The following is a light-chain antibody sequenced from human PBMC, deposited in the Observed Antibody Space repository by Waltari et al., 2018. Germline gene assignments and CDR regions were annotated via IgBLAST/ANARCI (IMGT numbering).Light chain of an antibody. CDR1: SSDVGGYNY. J-gene: IGLJ1*01. Sequence: QSALTQPASMSGSPGQSITISCTGTSSDVGGYNYVSWYQHHPGKAPKLMIYDVSKLPSGVSNRFSGSKSGSTASLTISGLQAEDEADYYCSSYASSSTYNYVFGTGTKVTVL. CDR2: DVS. CDR3: SSYASSSTYNYV. V-gene: IGLV2-14*03.